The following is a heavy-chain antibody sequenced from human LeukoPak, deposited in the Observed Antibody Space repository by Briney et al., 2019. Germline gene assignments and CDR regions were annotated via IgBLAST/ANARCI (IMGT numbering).Heavy chain of an antibody. CDR3: AKGGSSWSEFDY. CDR2: ISASGGLT. D-gene: IGHD6-13*01. V-gene: IGHV3-23*01. CDR1: GFTFSSNG. J-gene: IGHJ4*02. Sequence: GGSLRLSCVASGFTFSSNGMHWVRQAPGKGLEWVSGISASGGLTYYADSVKGRFTIPRDNSKNTLHLQMNSLRDDDTAVYYCAKGGSSWSEFDYWGQGTLVTVSS.